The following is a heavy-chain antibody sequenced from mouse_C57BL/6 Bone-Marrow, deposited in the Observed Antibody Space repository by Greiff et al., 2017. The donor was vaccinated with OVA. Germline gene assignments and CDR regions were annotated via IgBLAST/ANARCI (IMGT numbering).Heavy chain of an antibody. V-gene: IGHV2-6*01. J-gene: IGHJ1*03. CDR3: ARNYYGGYFDV. CDR1: GFSLTSYG. CDR2: IWGVGST. Sequence: VKLMESGPGLVAPSQSLSITCTVSGFSLTSYGVDWVRQSPGKGLEWLGVIWGVGSTNYNSALKYRLSISKDNSKSQVFLKMNSLQTDDTARYYCARNYYGGYFDVWGTGTTVTVSS. D-gene: IGHD1-1*01.